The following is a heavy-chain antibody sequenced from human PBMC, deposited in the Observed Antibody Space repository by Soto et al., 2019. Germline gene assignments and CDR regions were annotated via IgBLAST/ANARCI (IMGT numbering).Heavy chain of an antibody. CDR1: RFTVSSYA. CDR2: ISGSGGST. CDR3: AKDPAGGAFDI. V-gene: IGHV3-23*01. J-gene: IGHJ3*02. Sequence: WGSIRLAGAASRFTVSSYAISAVRQPPRKGLEWVSAISGSGGSTYYAGCVKGRFTISRDNSKNTVYLQMNSLRAEDTAVYYCAKDPAGGAFDIWGQGPMVTVSS.